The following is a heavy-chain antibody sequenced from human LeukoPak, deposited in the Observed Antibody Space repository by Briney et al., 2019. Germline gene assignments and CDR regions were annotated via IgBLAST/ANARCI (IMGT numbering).Heavy chain of an antibody. V-gene: IGHV4-4*02. D-gene: IGHD3-10*01. Sequence: PSETLSLTCAVSGGSISSTNWWSWVRQPPGKGLEWIGEIYHSGNTNYNPSLKSRVTLSVDTSKNQFSLKLSSVTAADTAVYYCARPFYGSGSPIDYWGQGTLVTVSS. CDR1: GGSISSTNW. J-gene: IGHJ4*02. CDR3: ARPFYGSGSPIDY. CDR2: IYHSGNT.